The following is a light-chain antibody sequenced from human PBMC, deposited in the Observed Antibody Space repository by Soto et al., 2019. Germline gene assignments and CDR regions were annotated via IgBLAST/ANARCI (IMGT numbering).Light chain of an antibody. V-gene: IGLV2-8*01. CDR2: EVS. CDR1: SSDVGGYNY. CDR3: SSYAGRNTLV. J-gene: IGLJ2*01. Sequence: QSALTQPPSASGSPGQSVTNSCTGTSSDVGGYNYVSWYQQHPGKVPKLMIYEVSKRPSGVPDRFSGSKSGNTASLTVSGLQAEDEADYYCSSYAGRNTLVFGGGTKLTVL.